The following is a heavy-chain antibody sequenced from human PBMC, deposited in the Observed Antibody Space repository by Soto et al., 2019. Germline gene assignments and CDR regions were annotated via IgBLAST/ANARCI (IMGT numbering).Heavy chain of an antibody. CDR2: IYPGDSDT. CDR1: GYRFTTYW. D-gene: IGHD6-19*01. CDR3: ARSRRGAYSSGWYSPSGYYNYGIDV. J-gene: IGHJ6*02. V-gene: IGHV5-51*01. Sequence: PGESLKISCKASGYRFTTYWIGWVRQMPGKGLKWMGIIYPGDSDTKYSPSLQGQVTISADTSISTAYLQWTSLKASDTAMYYCARSRRGAYSSGWYSPSGYYNYGIDVWGQGTKVTVSS.